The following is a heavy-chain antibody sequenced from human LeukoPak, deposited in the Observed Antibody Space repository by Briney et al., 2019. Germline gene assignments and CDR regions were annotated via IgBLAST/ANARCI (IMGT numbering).Heavy chain of an antibody. D-gene: IGHD3-9*01. CDR3: ARGDYDILTGYYPPDY. J-gene: IGHJ4*02. Sequence: PSETLSLTCAVSGYSISSGYYWGWIRQPPGKRLEWIGSIYHSGSTYYNPSLKSRVTISVDTSKNQFSLKLSSVTAADTAVYYCARGDYDILTGYYPPDYWGQGTLVTVSS. CDR1: GYSISSGYY. CDR2: IYHSGST. V-gene: IGHV4-38-2*01.